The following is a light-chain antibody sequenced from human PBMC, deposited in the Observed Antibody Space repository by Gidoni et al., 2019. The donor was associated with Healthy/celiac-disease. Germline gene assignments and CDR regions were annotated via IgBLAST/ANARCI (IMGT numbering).Light chain of an antibody. CDR2: KAS. CDR3: QQYNSYPYT. Sequence: DSQMTQSPSTLSASVGDRVTITCRASQSISSWLAWYQQKPGKAPKLLIYKASSLESGVPSSFSGSGSGTEFTLTISSLQPDDFATYYCQQYNSYPYTFXPXTKLEIK. J-gene: IGKJ2*01. V-gene: IGKV1-5*03. CDR1: QSISSW.